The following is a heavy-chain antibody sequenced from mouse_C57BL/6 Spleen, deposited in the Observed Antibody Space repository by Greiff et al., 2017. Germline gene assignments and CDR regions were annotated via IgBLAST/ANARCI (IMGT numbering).Heavy chain of an antibody. D-gene: IGHD1-1*01. CDR3: ARRVVAYYFDY. CDR1: GYTFTSYW. V-gene: IGHV1-64*01. Sequence: VQLQQPGAELVKPGASVKLSCKASGYTFTSYWMHWVKQRPGQGLEWIGMIHPNSGSTNYNEKFKSKATLTVDKSSSTAYMQLSSLTSEDSAVYYCARRVVAYYFDYWGQGTTLTVSS. J-gene: IGHJ2*01. CDR2: IHPNSGST.